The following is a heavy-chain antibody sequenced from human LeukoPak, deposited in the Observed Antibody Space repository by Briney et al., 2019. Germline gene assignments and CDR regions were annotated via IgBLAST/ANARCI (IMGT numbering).Heavy chain of an antibody. J-gene: IGHJ4*02. CDR3: ARERFMFGWARVIDY. Sequence: PSETLSLTCAVYGGSFSGYYWSWIRLPPGKGLEWIGEINHSGSTNYNPSLKSRVTISVDTSKNQFSLKLSSVTAADTAVYYCARERFMFGWARVIDYWGQGTLVTVSS. V-gene: IGHV4-34*01. CDR1: GGSFSGYY. CDR2: INHSGST. D-gene: IGHD6-19*01.